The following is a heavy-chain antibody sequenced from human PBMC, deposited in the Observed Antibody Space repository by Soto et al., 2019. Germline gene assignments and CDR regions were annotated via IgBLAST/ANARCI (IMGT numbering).Heavy chain of an antibody. J-gene: IGHJ5*02. CDR2: IYVTGAV. CDR3: ARLRIATNNYKWFDP. CDR1: GAALNSGNYY. V-gene: IGHV4-31*03. D-gene: IGHD2-21*01. Sequence: SETLSLTCSVSGAALNSGNYYWSWIRQVPGKGLEWIGHIYVTGAVDYNPSLWDRITISQDTSERQFSLNLRLVTAADTAVYYCARLRIATNNYKWFDPWGQGTLVTVS.